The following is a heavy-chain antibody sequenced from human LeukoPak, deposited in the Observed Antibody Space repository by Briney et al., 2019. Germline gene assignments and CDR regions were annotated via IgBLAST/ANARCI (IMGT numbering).Heavy chain of an antibody. CDR3: ASGVVRFLEWLLL. J-gene: IGHJ4*02. Sequence: ASVKVSCKASGGTFSSYAISWVRQAPGQGLEWMGRIIPILGIANYAQKFQGRVTITADKSTSTAYMELSSLRSEDTAVYYCASGVVRFLEWLLLWGQGTLVTVSS. D-gene: IGHD3-3*01. V-gene: IGHV1-69*04. CDR2: IIPILGIA. CDR1: GGTFSSYA.